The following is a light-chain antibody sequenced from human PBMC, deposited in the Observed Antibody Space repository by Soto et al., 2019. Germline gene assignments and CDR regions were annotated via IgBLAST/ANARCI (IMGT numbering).Light chain of an antibody. CDR1: QSVSTD. V-gene: IGKV3-15*01. CDR2: GAS. Sequence: EIVMTQSPATLSVSPGERATLSSRASQSVSTDLAWYQQKPGQAPRLLLYGASTRATGIPARFSGGGSGTEFTLTISSLQSEDFAVYYCQQYNNWPITFGQGTRLEIK. CDR3: QQYNNWPIT. J-gene: IGKJ5*01.